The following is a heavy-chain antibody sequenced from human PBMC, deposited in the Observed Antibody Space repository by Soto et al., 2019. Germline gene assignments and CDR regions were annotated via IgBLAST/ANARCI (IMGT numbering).Heavy chain of an antibody. CDR1: GISISGSNYY. D-gene: IGHD3-22*01. V-gene: IGHV4-31*03. CDR3: ARGIRLAYGYHYDFDC. Sequence: SETLSLTCTVSGISISGSNYYWSWIRQHPGKGLEWIGNIYYTGTTSYNASLKSRLTISVDTSKNQFSLNVASVTAADTAVYYCARGIRLAYGYHYDFDCWGQGTLVTVSS. CDR2: IYYTGTT. J-gene: IGHJ4*02.